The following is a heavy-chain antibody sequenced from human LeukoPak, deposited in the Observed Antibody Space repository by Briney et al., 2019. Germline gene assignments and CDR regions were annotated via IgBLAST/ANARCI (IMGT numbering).Heavy chain of an antibody. V-gene: IGHV1-2*02. J-gene: IGHJ4*02. CDR2: INPNSGGT. CDR3: ARGSSWFLYYFDY. CDR1: GYTFTDYY. D-gene: IGHD6-13*01. Sequence: ASVKVSCKASGYTFTDYYMHWVRQAPGQGLEWMGWINPNSGGTNYAQKFQGRVTMTRDTSISTAYMELSRLRSDDTAVYYCARGSSWFLYYFDYWGQGTLVTVSS.